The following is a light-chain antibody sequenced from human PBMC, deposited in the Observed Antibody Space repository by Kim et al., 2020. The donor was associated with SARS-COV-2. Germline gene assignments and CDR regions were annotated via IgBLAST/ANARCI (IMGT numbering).Light chain of an antibody. CDR3: QAWADSIVV. CDR2: RDS. Sequence: SVSPGQTANISCSANNLENRFTFWYQHKPGQSPLLVIFRDSHRPSGIPERFSGSNSGNTATLTIGGTQALDEAEYYCQAWADSIVVFGGGTQLTVL. V-gene: IGLV3-1*01. J-gene: IGLJ2*01. CDR1: NLENRF.